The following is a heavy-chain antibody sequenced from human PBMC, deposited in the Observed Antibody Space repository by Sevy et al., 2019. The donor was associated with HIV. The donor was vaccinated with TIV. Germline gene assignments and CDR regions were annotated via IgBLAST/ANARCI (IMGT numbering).Heavy chain of an antibody. Sequence: GVSLRLSCVASGFTFSTNSMNWVRQAPGKGLEWVSYINSRSSTIHYADSVKGRFTIFRDNAQNSLYLQMNSLRAEDTAVYYCAGGFWSGFDYWGQGSLVTVSS. CDR3: AGGFWSGFDY. V-gene: IGHV3-48*01. CDR1: GFTFSTNS. D-gene: IGHD3-3*01. J-gene: IGHJ4*02. CDR2: INSRSSTI.